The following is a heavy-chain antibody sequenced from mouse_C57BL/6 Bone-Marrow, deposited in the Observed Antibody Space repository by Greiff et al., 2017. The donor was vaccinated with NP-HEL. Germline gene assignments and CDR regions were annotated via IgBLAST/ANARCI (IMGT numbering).Heavy chain of an antibody. CDR2: IYPRSGNT. Sequence: VKLMESGAELARPGASVKLSCKASGYTFTSYGISWVKQRPGQGLEWIGEIYPRSGNTYYNEKFKGKTTLAADKTSSTAYMELRSLTAEDSAVYFCARMLRSFAYWGQGTLVTVSA. J-gene: IGHJ3*01. CDR1: GYTFTSYG. D-gene: IGHD1-1*01. V-gene: IGHV1-81*01. CDR3: ARMLRSFAY.